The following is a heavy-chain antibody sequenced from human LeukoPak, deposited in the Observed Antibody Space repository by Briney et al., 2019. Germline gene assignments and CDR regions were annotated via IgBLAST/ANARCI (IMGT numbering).Heavy chain of an antibody. V-gene: IGHV3-7*01. CDR1: GFTFSSYW. CDR3: AREGPSVTPYY. CDR2: IKQDGSEK. J-gene: IGHJ4*02. D-gene: IGHD4-17*01. Sequence: TGGSLRLSCAASGFTFSSYWMHWVRQAPGKGLEWVANIKQDGSEKYYVDSVKGRFTISRDNAKNSLYLQMNSLRAEDTAVYYCAREGPSVTPYYWGQGTLVTVSS.